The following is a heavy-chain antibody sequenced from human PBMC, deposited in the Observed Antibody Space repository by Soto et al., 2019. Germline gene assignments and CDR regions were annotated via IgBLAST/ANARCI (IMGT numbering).Heavy chain of an antibody. CDR3: ARGSYPSNLVVVPAALPIPALYCGLDV. J-gene: IGHJ6*02. D-gene: IGHD2-2*02. CDR2: IIPIFGTA. Sequence: SVKLSCKDSGGTFSSYAIRWVRQAPGQGLEWMGGIIPIFGTANYAQKFQGRVTITADESTSTAYMELSSLRSEDTAVYYCARGSYPSNLVVVPAALPIPALYCGLDVRG. V-gene: IGHV1-69*13. CDR1: GGTFSSYA.